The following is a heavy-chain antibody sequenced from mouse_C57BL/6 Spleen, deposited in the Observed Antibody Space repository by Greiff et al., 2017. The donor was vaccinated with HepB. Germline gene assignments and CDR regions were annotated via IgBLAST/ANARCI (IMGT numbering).Heavy chain of an antibody. Sequence: VQLKQSGPELVKPGASVKMSCKASGYTFTDYNMHWVKQSHGKSLEWIGYINPNNGGTSYNQKFKGKATLTVNKSSSTAYMELRSLTSEDSAVYYCASPYYYGSSYDAMDYWGQGTSVTVSS. V-gene: IGHV1-22*01. CDR1: GYTFTDYN. CDR3: ASPYYYGSSYDAMDY. D-gene: IGHD1-1*01. J-gene: IGHJ4*01. CDR2: INPNNGGT.